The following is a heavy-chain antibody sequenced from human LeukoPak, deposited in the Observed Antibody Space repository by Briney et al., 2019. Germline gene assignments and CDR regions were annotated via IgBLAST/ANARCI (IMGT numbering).Heavy chain of an antibody. Sequence: GSLRLSCEASGFTFSIYWMTWVRQAPGKGLEWVANIKPDGSEKYYVDSVKGRFTISRDNPKNSLYLQMNSLRAEDTAVYYCAKDKYYGSGSPPLDAFDIWGQGTMVTVSS. CDR1: GFTFSIYW. D-gene: IGHD3-10*01. V-gene: IGHV3-7*05. CDR3: AKDKYYGSGSPPLDAFDI. J-gene: IGHJ3*02. CDR2: IKPDGSEK.